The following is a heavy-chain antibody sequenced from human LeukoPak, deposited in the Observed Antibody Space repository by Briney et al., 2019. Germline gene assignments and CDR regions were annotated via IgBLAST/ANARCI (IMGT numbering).Heavy chain of an antibody. V-gene: IGHV1-18*01. CDR1: GYTXYNYG. CDR3: ARDGVAAASFLDY. CDR2: NSAYDGNT. J-gene: IGHJ4*02. D-gene: IGHD6-13*01. Sequence: GASVKVSCKASGYTXYNYGISWMRQAPGQGLEWMGWNSAYDGNTKYPQNLQGGVTVTTDTSTSTAYMELRSLRSDDTAVYYCARDGVAAASFLDYWGQGTLVTVSS.